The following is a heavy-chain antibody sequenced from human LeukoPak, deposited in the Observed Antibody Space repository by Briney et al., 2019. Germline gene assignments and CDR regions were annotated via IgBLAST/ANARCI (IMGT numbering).Heavy chain of an antibody. J-gene: IGHJ5*02. Sequence: SETLSLTCTVSGGSISSSSYSWGWIRQPPGKGLEWIGSVFYSGSTYYNPSLKSRVTLSVDTSKNQFSLKLSSVTAADTAVYYCARTAINWFDPWGQGTLFTVSS. V-gene: IGHV4-39*07. CDR3: ARTAINWFDP. CDR1: GGSISSSSYS. CDR2: VFYSGST.